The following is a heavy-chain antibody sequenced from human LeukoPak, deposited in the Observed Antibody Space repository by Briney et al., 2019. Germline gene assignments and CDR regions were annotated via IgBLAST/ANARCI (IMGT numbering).Heavy chain of an antibody. CDR3: ARTAGANFDY. D-gene: IGHD2-21*02. Sequence: SETLSLTCTVSSGSISSYYWSWIRQPPGKGLEWIGYIYYSGSTNYNPSLKSRVTISVDTSKNQFSLKLSSVTAADTAVYYCARTAGANFDYWGQGTLVTVSS. CDR2: IYYSGST. J-gene: IGHJ4*02. V-gene: IGHV4-59*01. CDR1: SGSISSYY.